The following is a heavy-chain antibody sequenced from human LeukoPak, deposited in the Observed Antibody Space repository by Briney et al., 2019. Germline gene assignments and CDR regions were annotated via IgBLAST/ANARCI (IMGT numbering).Heavy chain of an antibody. J-gene: IGHJ4*02. Sequence: PSETLSLTRTGSGGSISSYCWSWIRQPPGKGLEWIGYIYYSGSTNYNPSLKSRVTISVDKSENHISLKLTSVTAADTAVYYCAREGGPYRPLDYSGQGTLVTVAS. CDR1: GGSISSYC. V-gene: IGHV4-59*12. CDR2: IYYSGST. CDR3: AREGGPYRPLDY.